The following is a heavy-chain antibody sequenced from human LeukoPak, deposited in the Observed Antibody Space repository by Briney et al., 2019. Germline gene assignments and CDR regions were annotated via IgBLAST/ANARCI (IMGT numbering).Heavy chain of an antibody. CDR1: GYTFTTYA. J-gene: IGHJ4*02. D-gene: IGHD1-1*01. CDR3: VREGSNWHGGFDY. CDR2: INTGNGNT. V-gene: IGHV1-3*04. Sequence: GASVKVSCKASGYTFTTYAIHWVRQAPGQRLEWMGWINTGNGNTKYSQKFQGRVTLTRDASASTAYMELSSLRSEDTAVYYCVREGSNWHGGFDYWGQGTLVTVSS.